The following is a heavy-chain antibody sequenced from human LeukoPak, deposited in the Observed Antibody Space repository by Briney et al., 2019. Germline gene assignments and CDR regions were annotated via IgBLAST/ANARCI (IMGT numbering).Heavy chain of an antibody. J-gene: IGHJ3*02. D-gene: IGHD2-2*01. CDR1: GFTFSSYS. CDR3: VRDPQLPHHDAFDI. V-gene: IGHV3-21*01. Sequence: PGGSLRLSCAASGFTFSSYSMNWVRQAPGKGLEWVSSISSSSSYIYYADSVKGRFTISRDNAKNSLYLQMNSLRAEDTAVYYCVRDPQLPHHDAFDIWGQGTMVTVSS. CDR2: ISSSSSYI.